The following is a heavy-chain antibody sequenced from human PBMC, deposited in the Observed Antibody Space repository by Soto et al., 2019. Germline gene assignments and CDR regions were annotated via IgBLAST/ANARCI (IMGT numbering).Heavy chain of an antibody. D-gene: IGHD6-19*01. Sequence: VQLVESGGGVVQPGRSLRLSCAASGFTFSDYAMHWVRQAPGTGLEWVAVVSHDGRNTHYADSVKGRFTISRDSSKNTVSLELTTLRGGDTAVYYCAKGGPKWLFTSAFRSWGQGALVTVSP. V-gene: IGHV3-30*18. CDR3: AKGGPKWLFTSAFRS. CDR1: GFTFSDYA. CDR2: VSHDGRNT. J-gene: IGHJ5*02.